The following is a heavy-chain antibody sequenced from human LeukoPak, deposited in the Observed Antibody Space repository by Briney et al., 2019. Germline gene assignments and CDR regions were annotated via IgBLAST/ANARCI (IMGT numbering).Heavy chain of an antibody. V-gene: IGHV3-30-3*01. Sequence: GGSLRLSCAASGFTFSSYAMHWVRQAPGKGLEWVAVISYDGSNKYYADSVKGRFTISRDNSKNTLYLQMNSLRAEDTAVYYCARAKEYDFWSGYFDYWGQGTLVTVSS. CDR3: ARAKEYDFWSGYFDY. J-gene: IGHJ4*02. CDR2: ISYDGSNK. D-gene: IGHD3-3*01. CDR1: GFTFSSYA.